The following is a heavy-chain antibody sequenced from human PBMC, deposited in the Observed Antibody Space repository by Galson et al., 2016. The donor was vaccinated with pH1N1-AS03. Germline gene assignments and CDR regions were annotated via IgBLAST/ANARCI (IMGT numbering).Heavy chain of an antibody. V-gene: IGHV3-21*01. CDR2: IRNSGSYI. J-gene: IGHJ4*02. D-gene: IGHD3-22*01. CDR3: ARGNYYDVDLKEYYFDY. CDR1: GFIFRNYG. Sequence: SLRLSCAASGFIFRNYGMHWVRQAPGKGLEWVSFIRNSGSYISYGDSVKGRFTVSRDNAKNSLYLQMNSLRAEDTAVYYCARGNYYDVDLKEYYFDYWGQGTLVTASS.